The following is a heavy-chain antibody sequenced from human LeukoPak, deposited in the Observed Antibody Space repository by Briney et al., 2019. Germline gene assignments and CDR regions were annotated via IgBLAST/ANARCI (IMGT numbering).Heavy chain of an antibody. CDR2: INLRGGST. J-gene: IGHJ3*02. CDR1: GNIFSSHY. V-gene: IGHV1-46*01. D-gene: IGHD6-6*01. CDR3: ATEPSSLKHFDI. Sequence: GASVKVSCKASGNIFSSHYVHWVRQAPGQGLEWMGIINLRGGSTRYAPKFQGRLTMTRDRSTSTIQMELSSLRSEDTALYYCATEPSSLKHFDIWGQGTMVTVSS.